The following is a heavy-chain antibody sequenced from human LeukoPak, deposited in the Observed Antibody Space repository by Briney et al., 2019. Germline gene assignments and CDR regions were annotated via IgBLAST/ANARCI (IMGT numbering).Heavy chain of an antibody. CDR2: IDRSSYI. J-gene: IGHJ6*04. Sequence: GGSLRLSCAASGFAFSTYKMNWVRQAPGKGLEWVSSIDRSSYIYYADSVKGRFTISRDNAKNSLYLQLNSLRAEDTAAYYCARAVYGSGSYGTYYFFYGIDVWGKGTTVTVSS. CDR1: GFAFSTYK. V-gene: IGHV3-21*01. D-gene: IGHD3-10*01. CDR3: ARAVYGSGSYGTYYFFYGIDV.